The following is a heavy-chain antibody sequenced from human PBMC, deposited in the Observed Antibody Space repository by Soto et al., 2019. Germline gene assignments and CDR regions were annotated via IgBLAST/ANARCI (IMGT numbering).Heavy chain of an antibody. J-gene: IGHJ4*02. D-gene: IGHD1-26*01. V-gene: IGHV2-26*01. CDR2: IFSHGAT. Sequence: VTLKASAPVLVKPTETLTLTCTVSGFSLSNAGLGVSWIRQPQGQAPEWLTHIFSHGATAYSTSLKNKLTIYRDTSKSKVVLIMTIVDPVDTATYYCARAEERYAVDSWGQGTMVTVSS. CDR1: GFSLSNAGLG. CDR3: ARAEERYAVDS.